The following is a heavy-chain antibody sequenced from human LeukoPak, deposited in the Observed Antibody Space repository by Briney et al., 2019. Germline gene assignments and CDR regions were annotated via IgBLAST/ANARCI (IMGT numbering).Heavy chain of an antibody. D-gene: IGHD3-10*01. Sequence: ASVKVSCKASGYTFTSYDINWVRQATGQGLEWMGWMNPNSGNTGYAQKFQGRVTMTRNTSISTAYMELSSLRAEDTAVYYCAKGAVRGVMTKSYFDYWGQGTLVTVSS. CDR2: MNPNSGNT. CDR3: AKGAVRGVMTKSYFDY. CDR1: GYTFTSYD. V-gene: IGHV1-8*01. J-gene: IGHJ4*02.